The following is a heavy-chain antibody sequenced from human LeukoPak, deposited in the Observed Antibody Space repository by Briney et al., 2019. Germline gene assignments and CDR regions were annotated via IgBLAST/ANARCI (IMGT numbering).Heavy chain of an antibody. J-gene: IGHJ4*02. CDR2: IIPIFGTA. CDR3: ARGHRHYFDY. CDR1: GGTFSSYA. V-gene: IGHV1-69*13. Sequence: ASVKVSCKASGGTFSSYAISWVRQAPGQGLEWMGGIIPIFGTANYAQKFQGRVTITADESASTAYMELSSLRSEDTAVYYCARGHRHYFDYWGQGTLVTVSS.